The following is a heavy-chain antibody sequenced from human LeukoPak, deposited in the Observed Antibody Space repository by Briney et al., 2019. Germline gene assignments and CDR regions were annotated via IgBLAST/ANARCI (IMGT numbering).Heavy chain of an antibody. D-gene: IGHD1-7*01. CDR1: GGSFSGYY. J-gene: IGHJ4*02. CDR3: ARSAWNYEY. Sequence: SETLSLTCAVYGGSFSGYYWSWIRQPPGKGLEWIGEINHSGSTNYNPSLKSRVTISVDTSKNQFSLKLSSVTAANTAVYYCARSAWNYEYWGQGTLVTVSS. CDR2: INHSGST. V-gene: IGHV4-34*01.